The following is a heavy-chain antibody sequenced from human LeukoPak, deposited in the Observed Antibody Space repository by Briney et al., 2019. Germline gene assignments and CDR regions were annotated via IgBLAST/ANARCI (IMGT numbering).Heavy chain of an antibody. J-gene: IGHJ3*02. CDR3: ASTKYDFWSGYAFDI. CDR2: IYYSGST. V-gene: IGHV4-59*12. Sequence: ASETLSLTCTVSGGSISSYYWSWIRQPPGKGLEWIGYIYYSGSTNYNPSLKSRVTISVDTSKNQFSLKLSSVTAADTAVYYCASTKYDFWSGYAFDIWGQGTMVTVSS. D-gene: IGHD3-3*01. CDR1: GGSISSYY.